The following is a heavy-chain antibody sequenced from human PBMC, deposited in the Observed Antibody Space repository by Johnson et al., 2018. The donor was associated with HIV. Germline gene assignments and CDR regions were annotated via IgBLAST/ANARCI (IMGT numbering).Heavy chain of an antibody. J-gene: IGHJ3*02. D-gene: IGHD2/OR15-2a*01. CDR3: ARVQFLPPNAFDI. CDR1: GFIFSDYY. V-gene: IGHV3-11*01. CDR2: ISSSGSTI. Sequence: VQLVESGGGLVKPGGSLRLSCAASGFIFSDYYMSWIRQAPERGLEWVSYISSSGSTIYYADSVKGRFTISRDNAKNSLYLQMNSLRAEDTAVYYCARVQFLPPNAFDIWGQGTMVTVSS.